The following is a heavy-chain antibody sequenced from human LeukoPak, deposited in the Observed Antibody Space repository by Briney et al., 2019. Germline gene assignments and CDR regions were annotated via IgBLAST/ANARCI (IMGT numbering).Heavy chain of an antibody. V-gene: IGHV4-59*01. CDR1: GGSINNYY. D-gene: IGHD3-10*01. CDR3: ARDYGAGNSQIFDY. CDR2: IHYSGST. J-gene: IGHJ4*02. Sequence: SETLSLTCTVSGGSINNYYWSWIRQPPGKGLEWIGYIHYSGSTNYNPSLKSRVTVSVETSKNQFSLKLSAVTAADTAVYYCARDYGAGNSQIFDYWGQGTLVTVSS.